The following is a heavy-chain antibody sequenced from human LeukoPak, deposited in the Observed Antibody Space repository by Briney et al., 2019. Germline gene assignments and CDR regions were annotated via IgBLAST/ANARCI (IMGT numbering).Heavy chain of an antibody. CDR3: ARERAERGDYVWGSYRRGEPFDY. D-gene: IGHD3-16*02. CDR1: GGSISSYY. CDR2: IYTSGST. V-gene: IGHV4-4*07. Sequence: SETLSLTCTVSGGSISSYYWSWIRQPAGKGLEWIGRIYTSGSTIYNPSLKSRVTMSVDTSKNQFSLKLSSVTAADTAVYYCARERAERGDYVWGSYRRGEPFDYWGQGTLVTVSS. J-gene: IGHJ4*02.